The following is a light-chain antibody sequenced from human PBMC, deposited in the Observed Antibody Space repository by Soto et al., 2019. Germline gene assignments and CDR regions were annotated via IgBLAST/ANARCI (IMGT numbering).Light chain of an antibody. CDR3: QQYGDSPLT. CDR1: QSVGSN. J-gene: IGKJ3*01. Sequence: EIVMTQSPATLSVSPGERATLSCRASQSVGSNLAWYQQKPGQAPRLLIFAASTRATGIPARFSGGGSGTDFALSIDGLEPEDFAIYYCQQYGDSPLTFGPGTRVD. V-gene: IGKV3-15*01. CDR2: AAS.